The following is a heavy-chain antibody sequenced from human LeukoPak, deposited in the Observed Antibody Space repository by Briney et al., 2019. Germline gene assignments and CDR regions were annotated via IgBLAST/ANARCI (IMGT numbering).Heavy chain of an antibody. CDR1: GFTFSNYD. CDR2: IGTAGDT. J-gene: IGHJ3*02. Sequence: GGSLRLSCAASGFTFSNYDMHWVRQATGKGLEWVSAIGTAGDTYYPGSVKGRFTISRENAKNSLYLQMNSLRAGDTAVYYCARGMEYSSSWSDAFDIWGQGTMVTVSS. D-gene: IGHD6-13*01. CDR3: ARGMEYSSSWSDAFDI. V-gene: IGHV3-13*01.